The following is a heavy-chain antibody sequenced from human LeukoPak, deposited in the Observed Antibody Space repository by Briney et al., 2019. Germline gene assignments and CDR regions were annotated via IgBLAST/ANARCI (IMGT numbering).Heavy chain of an antibody. D-gene: IGHD5-24*01. J-gene: IGHJ4*02. CDR3: ARVGRGRWLQNPRFQLDY. CDR1: GGSISSYY. V-gene: IGHV4-59*01. Sequence: SQTLSLTCAVSGGSISSYYWSWIRQPPGKGLEWIGYIYYSGSTNYNPSLKSRVTISVDTSKNQFSLKLSSVTAADTAVYYCARVGRGRWLQNPRFQLDYWGQGTLVTVSS. CDR2: IYYSGST.